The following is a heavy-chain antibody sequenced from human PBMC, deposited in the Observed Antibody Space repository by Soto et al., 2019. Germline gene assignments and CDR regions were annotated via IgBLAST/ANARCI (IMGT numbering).Heavy chain of an antibody. CDR2: IYYSGST. J-gene: IGHJ4*02. CDR3: ARDRYDFWSGQLYYFDY. CDR1: GGSISSGVYY. V-gene: IGHV4-31*03. Sequence: SETMSLTCTVSGGSISSGVYYWSWIRQHPGKGLEWIGYIYYSGSTYYNPSLKSRVTISVDTSKNQFSLKLSSVTAADTAVYYCARDRYDFWSGQLYYFDYWGQGTLVTVSS. D-gene: IGHD3-3*01.